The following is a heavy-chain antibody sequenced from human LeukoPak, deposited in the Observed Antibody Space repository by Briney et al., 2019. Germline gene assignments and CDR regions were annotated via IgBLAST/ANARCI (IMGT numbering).Heavy chain of an antibody. D-gene: IGHD2/OR15-2a*01. Sequence: KPSQTLSLTCTVSGGSINSGNYYWSWIRQPAGKRLEWIGRIYASGSTDYNPSLKSRVTISVDTSRNQFSLRPSAVTAADTAVYYCARDSIYGYDYWGQGTLVTVSS. CDR2: IYASGST. V-gene: IGHV4-61*02. CDR3: ARDSIYGYDY. CDR1: GGSINSGNYY. J-gene: IGHJ4*02.